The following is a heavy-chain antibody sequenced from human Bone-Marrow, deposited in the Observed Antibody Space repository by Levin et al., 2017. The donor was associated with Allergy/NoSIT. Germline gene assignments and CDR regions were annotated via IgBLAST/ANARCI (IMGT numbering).Heavy chain of an antibody. CDR1: GFTFDDYA. CDR3: ACFPGQQLVLGY. Sequence: SLKISCAASGFTFDDYAMHWVRQAPGKGLEWVSGISWNSGSIGYADSVKGRFTISRDNAKNSLYLQMNSLRAEDTALYYCACFPGQQLVLGYWGQGTLVTVSS. V-gene: IGHV3-9*01. D-gene: IGHD6-13*01. CDR2: ISWNSGSI. J-gene: IGHJ4*02.